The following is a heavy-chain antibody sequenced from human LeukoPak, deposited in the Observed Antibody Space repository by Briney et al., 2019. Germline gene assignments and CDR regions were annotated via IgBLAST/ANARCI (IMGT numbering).Heavy chain of an antibody. D-gene: IGHD6-19*01. Sequence: GGSLRLSCAASGFTFSSYGMHWVRQAPGKGLEWVAVISYDGSNKYYADSVKGRFTISRDNSKNTLYLQMNSLRAEDTAVYYCARDEAYSSGWFQHWGQGTLVTVSS. J-gene: IGHJ1*01. CDR3: ARDEAYSSGWFQH. CDR2: ISYDGSNK. V-gene: IGHV3-30*03. CDR1: GFTFSSYG.